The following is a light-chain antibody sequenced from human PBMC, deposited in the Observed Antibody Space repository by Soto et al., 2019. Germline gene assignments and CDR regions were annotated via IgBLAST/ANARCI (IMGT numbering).Light chain of an antibody. CDR3: KQRSNWPLT. V-gene: IGKV3-11*01. CDR2: DAS. Sequence: EIVLPQSPATLSLSPGERATLSCRASQSVSIYLAWYKQKPGQAPRLLIYDASNRASDIPAKFSGSGSETDFTITISSLEPEEFAIYYCKQRSNWPLTFGGGTNVEIK. J-gene: IGKJ4*01. CDR1: QSVSIY.